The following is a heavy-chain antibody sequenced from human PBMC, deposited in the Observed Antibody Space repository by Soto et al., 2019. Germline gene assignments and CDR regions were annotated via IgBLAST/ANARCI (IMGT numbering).Heavy chain of an antibody. CDR3: AKNVWGITIFGGMDV. V-gene: IGHV3-23*01. J-gene: IGHJ6*02. D-gene: IGHD3-9*01. Sequence: EVQLLESGGGLVQPGGSLRLSCAASGFTFSSYAMSWVRQAPGKGLEWVSAISGSGGSTYYADSVKGRFTISRDNSKNTLFLQMNSLRAEDTAVYYCAKNVWGITIFGGMDVWGQGTTVTVSS. CDR1: GFTFSSYA. CDR2: ISGSGGST.